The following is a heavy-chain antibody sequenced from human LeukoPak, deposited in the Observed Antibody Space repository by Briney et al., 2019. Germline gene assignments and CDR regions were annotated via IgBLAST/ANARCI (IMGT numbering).Heavy chain of an antibody. CDR1: GGSFSGYY. CDR3: ARINYGTDSFDI. CDR2: INHSGST. V-gene: IGHV4-34*01. J-gene: IGHJ3*02. D-gene: IGHD4-17*01. Sequence: PSETLSLTCAVYGGSFSGYYWSWIRQPPGKGLEWIGEINHSGSTNYNPSLKSRVTISVDTSKNQFSLKLSSVTAADTAVYYCARINYGTDSFDIWGPGTMVTVSS.